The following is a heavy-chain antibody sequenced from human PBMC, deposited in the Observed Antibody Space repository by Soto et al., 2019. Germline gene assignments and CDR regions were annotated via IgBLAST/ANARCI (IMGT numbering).Heavy chain of an antibody. V-gene: IGHV4-39*01. CDR3: ARQGYYGSGSYYNSLPGLRRLNWFDP. CDR1: GGSISSSSYY. J-gene: IGHJ5*02. Sequence: QLQLQESGPGLVKPSETLSLTCTVSGGSISSSSYYWGWIRQPPGKGLEWIGSIYYSGSTYYNPSLKSRVTISVDTSKNQFSLKLSSVTAADTAVYYCARQGYYGSGSYYNSLPGLRRLNWFDPWGQGTLVTVSS. D-gene: IGHD3-10*01. CDR2: IYYSGST.